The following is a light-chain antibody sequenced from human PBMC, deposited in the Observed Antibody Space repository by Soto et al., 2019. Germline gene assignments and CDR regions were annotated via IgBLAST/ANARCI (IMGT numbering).Light chain of an antibody. J-gene: IGKJ2*01. CDR2: GAS. CDR1: QSVSSNY. CDR3: KQYGRSPPFA. V-gene: IGKV3-20*01. Sequence: EIVLTQSPGTLSLSPGERATLSCRASQSVSSNYIAWYQQNPGQAPRLLIYGASTRATGIPDRFSGSGSGTEFTLTISRLEPEDFAVYFCKQYGRSPPFAFGQGTKVEIK.